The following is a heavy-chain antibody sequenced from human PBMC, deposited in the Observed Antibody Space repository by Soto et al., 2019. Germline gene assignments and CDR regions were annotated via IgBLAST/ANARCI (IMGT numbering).Heavy chain of an antibody. Sequence: EVQLVESGGGVVRPGGSLRLSCAASGFTFDDYGMSWVRQAPGKGLEWVSGINWNGGSTGYADSVKGRFTISRDNAKNSLYLQMNSLRAEDTALYHCAREGGESEYGDYVGGWFDPWGQGTLVTVSS. CDR3: AREGGESEYGDYVGGWFDP. D-gene: IGHD4-17*01. J-gene: IGHJ5*02. V-gene: IGHV3-20*01. CDR1: GFTFDDYG. CDR2: INWNGGST.